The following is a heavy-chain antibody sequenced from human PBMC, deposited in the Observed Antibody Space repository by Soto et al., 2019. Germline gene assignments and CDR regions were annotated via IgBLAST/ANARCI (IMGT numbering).Heavy chain of an antibody. CDR1: GFTFDDYA. D-gene: IGHD3-16*02. V-gene: IGHV3-9*01. CDR3: AKDANHYDYIWGSYRYRLGCAFDI. Sequence: EVQLVESGGGLVQPGRSLRLSCAASGFTFDDYAMHWVRQAPGKGLEWVSGISWNSGGIGYADSVKGRLTISRDNAKNTLDVQMKRLRVEDPALYYCAKDANHYDYIWGSYRYRLGCAFDIWGQGTMVTVSS. CDR2: ISWNSGGI. J-gene: IGHJ3*02.